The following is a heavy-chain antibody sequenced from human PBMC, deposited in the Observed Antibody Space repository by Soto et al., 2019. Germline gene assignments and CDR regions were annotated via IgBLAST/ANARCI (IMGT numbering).Heavy chain of an antibody. CDR3: ARDNYGPLDY. CDR1: GYTFTAYY. D-gene: IGHD3-10*01. Sequence: QVQLVQSGAEVKKPGASVKVSCRPSGYTFTAYYIPWVRQAPGQGLEWMGWVDPNSGGTRDAQNFQGRVTMTRDTSTSTVYMELNCLRSEETALYYFARDNYGPLDYWGQAALVTVSS. J-gene: IGHJ4*02. CDR2: VDPNSGGT. V-gene: IGHV1-2*02.